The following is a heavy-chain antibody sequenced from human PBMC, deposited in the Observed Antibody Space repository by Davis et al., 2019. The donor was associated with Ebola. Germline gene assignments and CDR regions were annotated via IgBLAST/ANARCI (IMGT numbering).Heavy chain of an antibody. CDR3: ARDIVVVPAARRNWFDP. CDR2: ISAYNGNT. V-gene: IGHV1-18*01. CDR1: GYTFTSYG. D-gene: IGHD2-2*01. J-gene: IGHJ5*02. Sequence: ASVKVSCKASGYTFTSYGISWVRQAPGQGLEWMGWISAYNGNTNYAQKLQGRVTMTTDTSTSTAYMELRSLRSDDTAVYYCARDIVVVPAARRNWFDPWGQGTLVTVSS.